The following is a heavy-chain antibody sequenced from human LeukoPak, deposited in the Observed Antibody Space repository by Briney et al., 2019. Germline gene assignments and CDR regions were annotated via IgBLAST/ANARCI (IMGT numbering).Heavy chain of an antibody. D-gene: IGHD2-2*01. CDR2: IYTSGST. Sequence: SDTLSLTCTVSGGSISSGSYYWRWIRQSAGKGLEWIGRIYTSGSTNYTPSLETRFTIPVDTSKNQFSLKLSSVTAADTAVYYCAREGIVVVPATKYYYYYMDVWGKGTTVTVSS. CDR3: AREGIVVVPATKYYYYYMDV. CDR1: GGSISSGSYY. V-gene: IGHV4-61*02. J-gene: IGHJ6*03.